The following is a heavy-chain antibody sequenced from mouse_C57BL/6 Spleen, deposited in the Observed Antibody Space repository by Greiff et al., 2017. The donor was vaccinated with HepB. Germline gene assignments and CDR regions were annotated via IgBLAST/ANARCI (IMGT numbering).Heavy chain of an antibody. D-gene: IGHD2-4*01. J-gene: IGHJ4*01. V-gene: IGHV1-62-2*01. CDR1: GYTFTEYT. CDR2: FYPGSGSI. Sequence: QVQLQQSGAELVKPGASVKLSCKASGYTFTEYTIHWVKQRSGQGLEWIGWFYPGSGSIKYNEKFKDKAQLTADKSSSTVYMELSRLTSEDSAVYFCARQEYDYDGDYYAMDYWGQGTSVTVSS. CDR3: ARQEYDYDGDYYAMDY.